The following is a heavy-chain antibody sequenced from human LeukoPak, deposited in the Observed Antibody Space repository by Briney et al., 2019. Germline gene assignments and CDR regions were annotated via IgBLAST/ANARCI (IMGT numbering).Heavy chain of an antibody. D-gene: IGHD2-21*02. Sequence: SETLSLTCAVSGGSISSSNWWSWVRQPPGKGLEWIGEIYHSGSTNYNPSLKSRVTISVDTSKKQFSLKLTSMTAADTAVYYCARTYCGGDCRGYYYSYYMDVWGKGTTVTISS. CDR3: ARTYCGGDCRGYYYSYYMDV. CDR1: GGSISSSNW. CDR2: IYHSGST. J-gene: IGHJ6*03. V-gene: IGHV4-4*02.